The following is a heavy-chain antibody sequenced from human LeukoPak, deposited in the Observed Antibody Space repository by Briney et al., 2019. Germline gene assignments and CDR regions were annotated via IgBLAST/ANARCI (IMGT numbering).Heavy chain of an antibody. J-gene: IGHJ4*02. D-gene: IGHD3-22*01. CDR3: AKEKSLAYYYDSSGSLDY. CDR2: ISWNSGSI. Sequence: RSLRLSCAASGFTFDDYAMHWVRQAPGKGLEWVSGISWNSGSIGYADSVKGRFTISRDNAKNSLYLQMNSLRAEDTALYYCAKEKSLAYYYDSSGSLDYWGQGTLVTVSS. V-gene: IGHV3-9*01. CDR1: GFTFDDYA.